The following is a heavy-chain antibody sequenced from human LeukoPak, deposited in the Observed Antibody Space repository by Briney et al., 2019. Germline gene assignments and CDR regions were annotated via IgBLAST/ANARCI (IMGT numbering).Heavy chain of an antibody. CDR1: GYSFTSYW. Sequence: GESLKISCKGSGYSFTSYWIGWVRQMPGKGLEWMGIIYPGDSDTRYSPSFQGQVTISADKSISTAYLQWSSLKASDTAMYYCARTIAVAGTPNWFDPWGQGPLVPVSS. J-gene: IGHJ5*02. V-gene: IGHV5-51*01. CDR2: IYPGDSDT. CDR3: ARTIAVAGTPNWFDP. D-gene: IGHD6-19*01.